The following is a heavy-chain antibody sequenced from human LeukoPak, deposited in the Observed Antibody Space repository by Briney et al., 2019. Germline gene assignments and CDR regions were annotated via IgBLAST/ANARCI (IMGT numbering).Heavy chain of an antibody. CDR1: GYSITSGYY. Sequence: SETLSLTCTVSGYSITSGYYWGWIRQPPGKGLEWIGSVDHSGSTYYNPSLKSRVTISVDTSKNQFSLKLSSVTAADTAVYYCARGREMATIRGYYFDYWGQGTLVTVSS. CDR2: VDHSGST. CDR3: ARGREMATIRGYYFDY. D-gene: IGHD5-24*01. V-gene: IGHV4-38-2*02. J-gene: IGHJ4*02.